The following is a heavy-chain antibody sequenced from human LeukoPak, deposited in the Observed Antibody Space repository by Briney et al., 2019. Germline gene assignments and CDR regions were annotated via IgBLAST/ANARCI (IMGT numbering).Heavy chain of an antibody. CDR2: ISSSSGYR. CDR1: GFTFSSYA. D-gene: IGHD2-8*01. Sequence: GGSLRLSCAASGFTFSSYAMSWVRQAPGKGLEWVSSISSSSGYRYYADSVKGRFTISRDNAKNSLYLQMNSLRAEDTAVYYCARGYTNGYPTWGQGTLVTVSS. CDR3: ARGYTNGYPT. J-gene: IGHJ5*02. V-gene: IGHV3-21*01.